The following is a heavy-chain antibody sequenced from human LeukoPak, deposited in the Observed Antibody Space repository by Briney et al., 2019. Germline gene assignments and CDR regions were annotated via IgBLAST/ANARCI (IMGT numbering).Heavy chain of an antibody. CDR3: ARDRSRTMIANDAFDI. D-gene: IGHD3-22*01. V-gene: IGHV3-64*01. Sequence: GGSLRLSCAASGFTFSSYAMHWVRQAPGKGLEYVSAIGSNGGSTYYANSVKGRFTISRDNSKNTLYLQMGSLRAEDMAVYYCARDRSRTMIANDAFDIWGQGTMVTVSS. CDR1: GFTFSSYA. CDR2: IGSNGGST. J-gene: IGHJ3*02.